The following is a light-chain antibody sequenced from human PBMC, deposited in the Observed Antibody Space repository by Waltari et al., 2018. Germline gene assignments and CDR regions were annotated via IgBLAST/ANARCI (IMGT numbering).Light chain of an antibody. CDR1: SGSLSSTSY. V-gene: IGLV8-61*01. Sequence: QTVVTQEPSLSVSPGGTVTLTCPLSSGSLSSTSYANGYQQSPGQNPRTLVYQENLRSSRVPDRFSGSVLGNKAVLIITGAQAEDESTYYCLLYMGSGIWVFGGRPKLTVL. CDR3: LLYMGSGIWV. CDR2: QEN. J-gene: IGLJ3*02.